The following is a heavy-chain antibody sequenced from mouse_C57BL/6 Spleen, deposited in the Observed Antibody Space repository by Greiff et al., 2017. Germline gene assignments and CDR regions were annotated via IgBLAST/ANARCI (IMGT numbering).Heavy chain of an antibody. Sequence: QVQLQQSGAELMKPGASVKLSCKATGYTFTGYWIEWVKQRPGHGLEWIGEILPGSGSTNYNEKFKGKATFTADTSSNTAYMQLSSLTTEDSAIYDYAIYYFCPSKSYYLDYWGQGTTLTVSS. V-gene: IGHV1-9*01. CDR3: AIYYFCPSKSYYLDY. CDR2: ILPGSGST. CDR1: GYTFTGYW. J-gene: IGHJ2*01. D-gene: IGHD1-1*01.